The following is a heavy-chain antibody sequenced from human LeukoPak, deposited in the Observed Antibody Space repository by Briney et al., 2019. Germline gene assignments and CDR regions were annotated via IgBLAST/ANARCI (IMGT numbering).Heavy chain of an antibody. CDR2: IRYDGSNK. J-gene: IGHJ4*02. CDR1: GFTFSNYG. Sequence: GGSLRLSCAASGFTFSNYGIHWVRQAPGKGLEWVAFIRYDGSNKYYADSVKGRFTISRDNAKNSLYLQMNSLRAEDTAVYYCARGARPVAMRNYFDYWGQGTLVTVSS. CDR3: ARGARPVAMRNYFDY. V-gene: IGHV3-30*02. D-gene: IGHD2-2*01.